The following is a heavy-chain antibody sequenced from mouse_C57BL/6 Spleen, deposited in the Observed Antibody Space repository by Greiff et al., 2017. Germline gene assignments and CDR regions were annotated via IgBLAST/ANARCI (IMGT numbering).Heavy chain of an antibody. D-gene: IGHD2-10*01. V-gene: IGHV1-78*01. CDR3: ARSGTYYGNYYAMDY. J-gene: IGHJ4*01. Sequence: QVQLQQSDAELVKPGASVKISCKVSGYTFTDHTIHWMKQRPEQGLEWIGYIYPRDGSTKYNEKFKSKATLTADKSSSTAYMQLNSLTSEDSAVYFCARSGTYYGNYYAMDYWGQGTSVTVSS. CDR1: GYTFTDHT. CDR2: IYPRDGST.